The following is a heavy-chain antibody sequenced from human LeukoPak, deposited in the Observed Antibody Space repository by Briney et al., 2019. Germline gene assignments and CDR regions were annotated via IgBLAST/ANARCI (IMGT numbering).Heavy chain of an antibody. D-gene: IGHD1-26*01. J-gene: IGHJ4*02. CDR2: IIPILGIA. V-gene: IGHV1-69*04. CDR3: ARHRVVGATAVSFDY. CDR1: GGTFSSYA. Sequence: GASVKVSCKASGGTFSSYAISWVRQAPGQGLEWMGRIIPILGIANYAQKFQGRVTITADKSTSTAYMELSSLKASDTAVYYCARHRVVGATAVSFDYWGQGTLVTVSS.